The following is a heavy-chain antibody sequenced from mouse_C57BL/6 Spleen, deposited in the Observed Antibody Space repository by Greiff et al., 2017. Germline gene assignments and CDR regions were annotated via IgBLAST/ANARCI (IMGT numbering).Heavy chain of an antibody. J-gene: IGHJ2*01. V-gene: IGHV6-6*01. CDR2: IRNKANNHAT. CDR3: TRGITTVVATSNY. D-gene: IGHD1-1*01. Sequence: DVQLVESGGGLVQPGGSMKLSCAASGFTFSDAWMDWVRQSPEKGLEWVAEIRNKANNHATYYAESVKGRFTISRDDSKSSVYLQMNSLRAEDTGIYYCTRGITTVVATSNYWGQGTTLTVSS. CDR1: GFTFSDAW.